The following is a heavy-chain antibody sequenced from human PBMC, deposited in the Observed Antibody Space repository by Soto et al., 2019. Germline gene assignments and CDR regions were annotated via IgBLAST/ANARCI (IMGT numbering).Heavy chain of an antibody. CDR3: SRDFQPTYSYGSGSYFDAFDI. V-gene: IGHV1-69*08. J-gene: IGHJ3*02. CDR2: IIPILGIA. CDR1: GGTFSSYT. Sequence: QVQLVQSGAEVKKPGSSVKVSCKASGGTFSSYTISWVRQAPGQGLEWMGRIIPILGIANYAQKFQGRVTITADKSTSTAYMELSSLRSEDTAVYYCSRDFQPTYSYGSGSYFDAFDIWGQGTMVTVSS. D-gene: IGHD3-10*01.